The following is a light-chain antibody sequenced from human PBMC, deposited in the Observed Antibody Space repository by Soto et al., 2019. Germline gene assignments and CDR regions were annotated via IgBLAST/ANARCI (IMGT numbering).Light chain of an antibody. CDR3: NPYTSSSTLPYV. CDR1: SSDVGGYNY. Sequence: QSALTQPASVSGSPGQSITISCTGTSSDVGGYNYVSWYQQHPGKAPKVMIYDVSKRPSGVSNRFSGYKSVNTASLSISGLHSEAKDDYSCNPYTSSSTLPYVFCTGTELTVL. CDR2: DVS. V-gene: IGLV2-14*01. J-gene: IGLJ1*01.